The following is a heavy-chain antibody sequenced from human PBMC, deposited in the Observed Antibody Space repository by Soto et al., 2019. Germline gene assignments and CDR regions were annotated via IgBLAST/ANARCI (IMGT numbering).Heavy chain of an antibody. J-gene: IGHJ3*01. D-gene: IGHD1-26*01. Sequence: QVQLQESGPGLVKPSQTLSLTCTVSGDSISSDGYYWSWIRQHPGKGLEWIGYIYYSGTTYYNPSLKSRLTISLDTSKNHLSLKLSSVTAADTAVYYCARDHGKVWGQGTMVTVSS. CDR2: IYYSGTT. V-gene: IGHV4-31*03. CDR3: ARDHGKV. CDR1: GDSISSDGYY.